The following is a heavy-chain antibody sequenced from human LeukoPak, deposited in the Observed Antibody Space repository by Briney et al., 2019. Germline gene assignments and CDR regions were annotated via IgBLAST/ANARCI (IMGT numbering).Heavy chain of an antibody. Sequence: ASVKVSCKASGGTFSSYAISWVRQAPGQGLEWMGGIIPIFGTANYAQKFQGRVTITADESTSTAYMELGSLRSEDTAVYYCAGGGVPAALYGMDVWGKGTTVTVSS. CDR2: IIPIFGTA. CDR3: AGGGVPAALYGMDV. V-gene: IGHV1-69*01. J-gene: IGHJ6*04. D-gene: IGHD2-2*01. CDR1: GGTFSSYA.